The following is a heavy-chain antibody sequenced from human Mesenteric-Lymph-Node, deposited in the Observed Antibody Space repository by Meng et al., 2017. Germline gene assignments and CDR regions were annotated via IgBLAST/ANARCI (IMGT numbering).Heavy chain of an antibody. Sequence: SGAGEEKPGATVKVSCKGSGYTFTDYDIHRVRQAPGQGLEWMGWMNPNSGNTGYAQKFQGRVTMTRNTSISTAYMELSSLRSEDTAVYYCARARTQQLVPFDYWGQGTLVTVSS. V-gene: IGHV1-8*02. D-gene: IGHD6-13*01. CDR1: GYTFTDYD. CDR2: MNPNSGNT. J-gene: IGHJ4*02. CDR3: ARARTQQLVPFDY.